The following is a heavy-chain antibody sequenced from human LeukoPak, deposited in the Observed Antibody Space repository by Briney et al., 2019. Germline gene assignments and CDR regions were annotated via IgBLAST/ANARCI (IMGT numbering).Heavy chain of an antibody. CDR3: AGDYDHFDV. CDR2: IKTKSDGGTT. V-gene: IGHV3-15*01. D-gene: IGHD4-17*01. Sequence: GGSLRLSCAASGFTFSNAWMNWVRQAPGKGLEWVGRIKTKSDGGTTDYTAPVKGRFTISRDDSKITLYLQMHSLKSEDTAMYYCAGDYDHFDVWGRGTLVTVSS. CDR1: GFTFSNAW. J-gene: IGHJ2*01.